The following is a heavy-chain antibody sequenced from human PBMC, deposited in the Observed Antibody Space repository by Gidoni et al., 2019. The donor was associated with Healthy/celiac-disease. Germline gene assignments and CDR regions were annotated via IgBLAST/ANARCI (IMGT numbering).Heavy chain of an antibody. V-gene: IGHV1-69*01. J-gene: IGHJ5*02. D-gene: IGHD3-10*01. CDR2: IIPICGPA. CDR1: GGTFSSYG. Sequence: QVQLVQSGAEVRKPGSSVKVSCKASGGTFSSYGISWRRQAPGQGLEWIGGIIPICGPATYAQEFQGIVTITADESTSTSTMELSSLRSEDTAVYYCARDPYGSGSNIGNWFDPWGQGTLVTVSS. CDR3: ARDPYGSGSNIGNWFDP.